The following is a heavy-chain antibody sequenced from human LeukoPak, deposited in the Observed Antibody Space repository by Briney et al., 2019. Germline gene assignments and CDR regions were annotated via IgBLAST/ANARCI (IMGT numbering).Heavy chain of an antibody. CDR3: ASGSGSYRTPYYYMDV. V-gene: IGHV3-53*01. CDR2: IYSGGST. CDR1: GFTVSSNY. J-gene: IGHJ6*03. Sequence: GGSLRLSCAASGFTVSSNYMSWVRQAPGKGLEWVSVIYSGGSTYYADSVKGRFTISRDNSKNTLYLQMNSLRAENTAVYYCASGSGSYRTPYYYMDVWGTGTTVTVSS. D-gene: IGHD3-10*01.